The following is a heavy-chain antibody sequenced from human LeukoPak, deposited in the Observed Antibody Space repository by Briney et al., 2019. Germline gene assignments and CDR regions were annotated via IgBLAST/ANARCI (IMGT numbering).Heavy chain of an antibody. V-gene: IGHV3-7*01. D-gene: IGHD3-3*01. CDR3: AKDTSPEYDDFLSGYYRSTYYYYGMDV. CDR1: EFTFSSYW. CDR2: IKQDGREK. Sequence: PGGSLRLSRAASEFTFSSYWMSWVRQAPGRGLEWVTNIKQDGREKYYVDSLKGRFTISRDNAKNSLYLQMNILRAEDTAVYYCAKDTSPEYDDFLSGYYRSTYYYYGMDVWGQGTTVTVSS. J-gene: IGHJ6*02.